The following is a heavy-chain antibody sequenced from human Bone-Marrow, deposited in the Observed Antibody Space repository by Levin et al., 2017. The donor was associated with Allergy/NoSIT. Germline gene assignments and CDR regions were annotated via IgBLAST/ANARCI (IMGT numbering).Heavy chain of an antibody. V-gene: IGHV5-51*01. CDR1: GYSFTRYW. J-gene: IGHJ4*02. CDR3: ARQGYGSGSYYSDY. CDR2: IYPGDSDT. D-gene: IGHD3-10*01. Sequence: KVSCKGSGYSFTRYWIGWVRQMPGKGLEWMGIIYPGDSDTRYSPSFQGQVTFSADKSISTAYLQWSSLKASDTAIYYCARQGYGSGSYYSDYWGQGTLVTVSS.